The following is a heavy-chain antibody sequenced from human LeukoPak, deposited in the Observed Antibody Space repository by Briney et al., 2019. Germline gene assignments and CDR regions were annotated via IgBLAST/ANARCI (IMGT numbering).Heavy chain of an antibody. D-gene: IGHD2-15*01. J-gene: IGHJ6*02. CDR3: ASSAYCSGGSCRGYYGMDV. V-gene: IGHV4-30-2*01. CDR2: IYHSGST. Sequence: SETLSLTCAVSGGSISSGGYSWSWIRQPPGKGLEWIGYIYHSGSTYYNPSLKSRVTISVDRSKNQFSLKLSSVTAADTAVYYCASSAYCSGGSCRGYYGMDVWGQGTTVTVSS. CDR1: GGSISSGGYS.